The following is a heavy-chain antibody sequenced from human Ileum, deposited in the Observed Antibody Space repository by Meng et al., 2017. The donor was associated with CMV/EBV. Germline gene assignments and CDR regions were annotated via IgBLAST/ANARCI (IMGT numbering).Heavy chain of an antibody. CDR2: INHRGIT. J-gene: IGHJ4*02. CDR3: ARENWIDGY. CDR1: DGYFSGYY. Sequence: LSLTCDVYDGYFSGYYWTWIRQSPGKRLEWIGEINHRGITQYNPSLKSRVTISVDTSKNQLSLRLSSVTAADTAVYYCARENWIDGYWGQGTLVTVSS. D-gene: IGHD1-1*01. V-gene: IGHV4-34*01.